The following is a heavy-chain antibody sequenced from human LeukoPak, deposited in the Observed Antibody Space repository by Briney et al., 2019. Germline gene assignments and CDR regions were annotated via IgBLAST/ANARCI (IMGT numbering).Heavy chain of an antibody. CDR3: AKIVDTAMVTAENDAFDI. V-gene: IGHV3-30*02. D-gene: IGHD5-18*01. Sequence: GGSLRLSCAASGFTFSSYGMHWVRQAPGKGLEWVAFIRYDGSNKYYADSVKGRFTISRDNSKNTLYLQMNSLRAEDTAVYYCAKIVDTAMVTAENDAFDIWGQGTMVTVSS. CDR1: GFTFSSYG. CDR2: IRYDGSNK. J-gene: IGHJ3*02.